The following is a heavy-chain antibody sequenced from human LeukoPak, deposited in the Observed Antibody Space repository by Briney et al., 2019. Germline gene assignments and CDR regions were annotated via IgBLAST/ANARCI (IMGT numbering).Heavy chain of an antibody. CDR2: INHSGST. CDR1: GGSFSGYY. Sequence: SETLSLTCAVYGGSFSGYYWSWIRQPPGKGLEWIGEINHSGSTNYNPSLKSRVTISVDTSKNQFSLKLSSVTAADTAVYYCARLAAARYDYWGQGTLVTVSS. CDR3: ARLAAARYDY. V-gene: IGHV4-34*01. J-gene: IGHJ4*02. D-gene: IGHD6-25*01.